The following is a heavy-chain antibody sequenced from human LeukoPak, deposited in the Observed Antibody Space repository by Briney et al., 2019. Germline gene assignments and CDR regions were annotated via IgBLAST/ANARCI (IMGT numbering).Heavy chain of an antibody. CDR3: ARGGSTYGHYYYYYMDV. CDR2: INTNTGNP. Sequence: ASVKVSCKASGYTFTSYAMNWVRQAPGQGLEWMGWINTNTGNPTYAQGFTGRFVFSLDTSVSTAYLQISSLKAEDTAVYYCARGGSTYGHYYYYYMDVWGKGTTVTVSS. V-gene: IGHV7-4-1*02. J-gene: IGHJ6*03. CDR1: GYTFTSYA. D-gene: IGHD3-10*01.